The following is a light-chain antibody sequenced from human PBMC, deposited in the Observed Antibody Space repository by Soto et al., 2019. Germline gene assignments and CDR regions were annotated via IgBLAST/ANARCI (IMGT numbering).Light chain of an antibody. CDR3: QSYDSSLRDWV. CDR1: SSNIGAGYD. J-gene: IGLJ3*02. CDR2: GNS. Sequence: QSVLTQPPSVSGAPGQRVTISCTGSSSNIGAGYDVHWYQQLPGTAPKLLIYGNSNRPSGVPDRFSGSKSGSSATLAITGLRAEDEAGYCCQSYDSSLRDWVFGGGTKVTVL. V-gene: IGLV1-40*01.